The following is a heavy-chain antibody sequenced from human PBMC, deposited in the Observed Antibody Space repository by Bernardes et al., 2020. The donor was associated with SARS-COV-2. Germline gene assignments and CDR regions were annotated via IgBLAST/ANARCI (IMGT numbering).Heavy chain of an antibody. CDR3: VRVGPYGWESFDY. V-gene: IGHV3-72*01. CDR2: VRTKPRSYST. J-gene: IGHJ4*02. CDR1: GFTFSDHY. D-gene: IGHD3-10*01. Sequence: VGSLRLSCAASGFTFSDHYMDWVRQAPGQGLEWVGRVRTKPRSYSTDYAASVEGRFTISRDDSKNSVSLQMDSLKTEDTAVYYCVRVGPYGWESFDYWGQGTLATVSS.